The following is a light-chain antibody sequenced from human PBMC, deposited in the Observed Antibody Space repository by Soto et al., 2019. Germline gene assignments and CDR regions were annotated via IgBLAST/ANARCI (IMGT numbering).Light chain of an antibody. CDR1: QSVSSN. Sequence: EIVMTQSPATLSVSPGERATLSCTASQSVSSNLAWYQQKPGQAPRLLIYGASTRATGIPGMFSGSGSGTEFTLTISSLQSEDFVVYYCQQYNNWPRTFGQGTKVEIK. J-gene: IGKJ1*01. CDR2: GAS. CDR3: QQYNNWPRT. V-gene: IGKV3-15*01.